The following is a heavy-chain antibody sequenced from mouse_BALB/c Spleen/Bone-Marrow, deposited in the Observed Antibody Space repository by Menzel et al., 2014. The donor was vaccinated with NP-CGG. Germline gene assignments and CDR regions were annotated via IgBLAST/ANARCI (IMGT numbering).Heavy chain of an antibody. J-gene: IGHJ2*01. CDR1: GFSLTNYG. V-gene: IGHV2-9*02. CDR2: IWAGGST. CDR3: ARDRNSLLRLRYFDF. D-gene: IGHD1-2*01. Sequence: VNVVESGPGLVAPSQSLSITCTVSGFSLTNYGLHWVRQPPGKGLEWLGVIWAGGSTNYNSALMSRLSISKDNSKSQVFLKMHSLQTDDTAMYYCARDRNSLLRLRYFDFWGQGTTLTVSS.